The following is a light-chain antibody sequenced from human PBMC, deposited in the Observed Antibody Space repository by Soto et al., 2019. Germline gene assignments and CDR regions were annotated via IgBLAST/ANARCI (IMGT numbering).Light chain of an antibody. CDR1: SSDVGGYNY. CDR2: DVT. CDR3: SSYTARSTPNVV. Sequence: QSALTQPASVSGSPGQSITISCTGTSSDVGGYNYVSWSQQHPGQAPKLMVYDVTNRPSGVSNLFAGSMSGNTASLTISALQAEDEADYYCSSYTARSTPNVVFGGGTKLTLL. V-gene: IGLV2-14*01. J-gene: IGLJ2*01.